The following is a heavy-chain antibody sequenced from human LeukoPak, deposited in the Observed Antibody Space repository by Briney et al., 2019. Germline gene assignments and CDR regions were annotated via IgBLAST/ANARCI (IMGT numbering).Heavy chain of an antibody. CDR3: ARGPRYYYDSSGYTKY. CDR2: IKQDGSEK. CDR1: GFTFSSYW. D-gene: IGHD3-22*01. Sequence: GGSLRLSCAASGFTFSSYWMSWVRQAPGKGLEWVASIKQDGSEKYYVDSVKGRFTISRDNAKNSLYLQMNSLRAEDTAVYYCARGPRYYYDSSGYTKYWGQGTLVTVSS. J-gene: IGHJ4*02. V-gene: IGHV3-7*04.